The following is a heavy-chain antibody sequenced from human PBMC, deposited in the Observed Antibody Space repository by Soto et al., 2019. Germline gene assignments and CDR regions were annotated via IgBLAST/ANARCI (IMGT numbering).Heavy chain of an antibody. CDR3: AKIGGRFDFDW. CDR2: ISWSGDST. CDR1: GFTFHDYA. D-gene: IGHD2-15*01. J-gene: IGHJ4*02. Sequence: GGSLRLSCAASGFTFHDYAMHWVRQAPGKGLEWVSGISWSGDSTGYADSVKGRFTISRDNAKNSLYLQMNSLRADDAALYYCAKIGGRFDFDWWGLGTLVTVSS. V-gene: IGHV3-9*01.